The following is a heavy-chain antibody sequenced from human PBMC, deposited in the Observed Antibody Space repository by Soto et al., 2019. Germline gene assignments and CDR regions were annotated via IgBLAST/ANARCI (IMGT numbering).Heavy chain of an antibody. J-gene: IGHJ5*02. CDR1: GYSFTSYW. D-gene: IGHD5-12*01. V-gene: IGHV5-51*01. CDR2: IYPGDSDT. CDR3: ARADIVATISESWFDP. Sequence: PGESLKISCKGSGYSFTSYWIGWVRQMPGKGLEWMGIIYPGDSDTRYSPSFQGQVTISADKSISTAYLQWSSLKASDTAMYYCARADIVATISESWFDPSGQGTLVIVSS.